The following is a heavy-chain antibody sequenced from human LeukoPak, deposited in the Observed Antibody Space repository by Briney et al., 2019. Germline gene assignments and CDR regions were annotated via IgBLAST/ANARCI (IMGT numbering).Heavy chain of an antibody. D-gene: IGHD6-6*01. CDR1: GYTFTSNY. CDR3: AKAARRYYFDY. J-gene: IGHJ4*02. CDR2: ISPSGGST. V-gene: IGHV1-46*01. Sequence: ASVKVSCKAFGYTFTSNYMHWVRQAPGQGPEWMGVISPSGGSTTYAQKFQGRVTLTRDMSTSTDYLELSSLRSEDTAVYYCAKAARRYYFDYWGQGTLVTVSS.